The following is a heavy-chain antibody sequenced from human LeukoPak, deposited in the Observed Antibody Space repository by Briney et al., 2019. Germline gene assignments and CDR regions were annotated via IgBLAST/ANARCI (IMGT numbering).Heavy chain of an antibody. CDR3: AKELPDTTMITIDD. J-gene: IGHJ4*02. D-gene: IGHD5-18*01. CDR1: GFTFSSYV. V-gene: IGHV3-23*01. CDR2: ISGSGGST. Sequence: PGGSLRLSCAASGFTFSSYVMSWVRQAPAKGLEWVSAISGSGGSTYYADSVKGRFTISRDNSKNTLYLQMNSLRAEDRAVYYCAKELPDTTMITIDDWGQGTLVTVSS.